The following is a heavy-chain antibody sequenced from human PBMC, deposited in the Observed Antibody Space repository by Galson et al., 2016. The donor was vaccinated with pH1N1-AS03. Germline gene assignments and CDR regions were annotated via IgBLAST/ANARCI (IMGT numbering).Heavy chain of an antibody. Sequence: SVKVSCKASGYSFPTYSFNWVRQAPGQGLEWLGWISAYSGDTQYARKFHGRVTLTTDTSTSTAYMELRSLTSDYTAVYYCSRAHYYADYVPDFWGQGTLVTVSS. CDR1: GYSFPTYS. CDR3: SRAHYYADYVPDF. V-gene: IGHV1-18*04. CDR2: ISAYSGDT. J-gene: IGHJ4*02. D-gene: IGHD4-17*01.